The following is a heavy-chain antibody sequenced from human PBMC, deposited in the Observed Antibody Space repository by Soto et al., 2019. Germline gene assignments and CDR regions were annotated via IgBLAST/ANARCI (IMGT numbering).Heavy chain of an antibody. CDR1: GGSFSGYY. Sequence: QVQLQQWGAGLLKPSETLSLTCAVYGGSFSGYYWSWIRQPPGKGLEWIGEINHSGSTNYNPSLKSRVTISVDTSKNQFSLKLSSVTAADTAVYYCALVRFLEWLPKSVTQDAFDIWGQGTMVTVSS. CDR3: ALVRFLEWLPKSVTQDAFDI. CDR2: INHSGST. D-gene: IGHD3-3*01. J-gene: IGHJ3*02. V-gene: IGHV4-34*01.